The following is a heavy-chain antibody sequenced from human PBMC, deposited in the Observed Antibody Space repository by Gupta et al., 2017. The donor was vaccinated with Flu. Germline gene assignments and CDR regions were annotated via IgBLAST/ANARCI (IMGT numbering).Heavy chain of an antibody. CDR1: GDSLRSSY. CDR3: ARDCSGGSCYRGGTDY. CDR2: VYTSGDS. V-gene: IGHV4-4*07. J-gene: IGHJ4*02. Sequence: QVHLQESGPTLVKPSETPSLICSVSGDSLRSSYWSWIRQPAGKRLEWLGRVYTSGDSNYNPSLNGRVTLSVDTSKNQISLNLISVTAADTAIYYCARDCSGGSCYRGGTDYWGQGIPVTVSS. D-gene: IGHD2-15*01.